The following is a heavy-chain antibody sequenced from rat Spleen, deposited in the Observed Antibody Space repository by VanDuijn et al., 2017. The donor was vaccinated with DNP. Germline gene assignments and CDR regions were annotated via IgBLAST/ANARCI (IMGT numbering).Heavy chain of an antibody. CDR1: GYSITSGY. CDR2: IGYSGDT. J-gene: IGHJ2*01. CDR3: AKGPNYGGWSDYFDY. D-gene: IGHD1-11*01. V-gene: IGHV3-1*01. Sequence: EVQLQESGPGLVKPSQSLSLTCSVTGYSITSGYGWNWIRKFPGNKMEWMGYIGYSGDTSYNPSLKSRISITRDTSSNQFFLQLNSVNTEDTAIYYCAKGPNYGGWSDYFDYWGQGVMVTVSS.